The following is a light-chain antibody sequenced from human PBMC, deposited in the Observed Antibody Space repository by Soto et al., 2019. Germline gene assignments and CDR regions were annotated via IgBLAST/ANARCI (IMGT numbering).Light chain of an antibody. J-gene: IGLJ2*01. Sequence: QSVLTQPPSASGTPGQRVTISCSGSSSNIASNTVNWYQQLPGTAPKLLIYNNNHRPSGVLDRFSGSKSGTSASLAISGLPSEDESDSYCAAWDDSLNGPLFGGGTKVTVL. V-gene: IGLV1-44*01. CDR1: SSNIASNT. CDR3: AAWDDSLNGPL. CDR2: NNN.